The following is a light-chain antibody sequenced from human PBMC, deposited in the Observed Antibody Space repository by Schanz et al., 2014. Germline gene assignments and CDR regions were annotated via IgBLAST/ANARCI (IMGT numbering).Light chain of an antibody. J-gene: IGLJ3*02. CDR2: GNS. CDR3: QSYDSSLSGWV. V-gene: IGLV1-40*01. CDR1: SSNIGTNA. Sequence: QSVLTQPPSASGTPGQRVTISCSGSSSNIGTNAVSWYQQLPGTAPKLLIYGNSNRPSGVPDRFSGSRSGTSASLAITGLQAEDEADYYCQSYDSSLSGWVFGGGTKLTVL.